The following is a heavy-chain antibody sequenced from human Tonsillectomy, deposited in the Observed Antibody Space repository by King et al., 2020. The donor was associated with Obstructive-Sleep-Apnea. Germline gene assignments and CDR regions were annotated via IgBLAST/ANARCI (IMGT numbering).Heavy chain of an antibody. CDR3: ARDRGPQMATMVGYFDY. D-gene: IGHD5-24*01. CDR2: IAYDGSNK. CDR1: GFTFSSYA. J-gene: IGHJ4*02. V-gene: IGHV3-30*04. Sequence: QVQLVESGGGVVQPGRSLRLSCAASGFTFSSYAMHWVRQAPGKGLEWGAVIAYDGSNKYYGDSVKGRFTISRDNSKNTLYLQMNSLRAEDTAVYYCARDRGPQMATMVGYFDYWGQGTLVTVSS.